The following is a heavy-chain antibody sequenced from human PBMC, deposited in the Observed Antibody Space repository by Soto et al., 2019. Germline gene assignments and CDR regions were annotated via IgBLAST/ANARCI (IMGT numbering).Heavy chain of an antibody. CDR2: IYYSGST. CDR1: GGSISSGGYY. CDR3: ARWSEDYGVDY. V-gene: IGHV4-31*02. J-gene: IGHJ4*02. Sequence: LCGGSISSGGYYWSWIRQHPGKGLEWIGYIYYSGSTYYNPSLKSRVTISVDTSKNQFSLKLSSVTAADTAVYYCARWSEDYGVDYWGQGTLVTVSS. D-gene: IGHD4-17*01.